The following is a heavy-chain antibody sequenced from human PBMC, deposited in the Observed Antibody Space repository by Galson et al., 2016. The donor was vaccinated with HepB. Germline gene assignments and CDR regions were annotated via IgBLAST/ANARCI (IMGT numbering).Heavy chain of an antibody. J-gene: IGHJ5*02. D-gene: IGHD2-2*01. CDR2: IDHRGTT. V-gene: IGHV4-4*02. CDR1: GASISSHNW. Sequence: ETLSLTCAVSGASISSHNWWNWVRQPPGTGLEWIGEIDHRGTTNYNPSLRSRVTISADKSKNQFSLKLTSVTAADTAVYYCARILVGCTGTSCFFDPWGQGTLVTLSS. CDR3: ARILVGCTGTSCFFDP.